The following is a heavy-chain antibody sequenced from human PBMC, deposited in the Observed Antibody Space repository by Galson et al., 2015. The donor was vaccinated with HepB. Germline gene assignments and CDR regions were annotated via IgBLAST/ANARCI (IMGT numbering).Heavy chain of an antibody. V-gene: IGHV1-8*01. CDR2: MDPNSGYT. CDR3: ARDGKWLVPD. D-gene: IGHD6-19*01. Sequence: SVKVSCKASGYTFTTYDINWVRQATGQGLEWMGRMDPNSGYTNYAQKFQGRVTMTRDTAIRTAYMELSSLTSEDTGVYYCARDGKWLVPDWGQGTLVTVSP. J-gene: IGHJ4*02. CDR1: GYTFTTYD.